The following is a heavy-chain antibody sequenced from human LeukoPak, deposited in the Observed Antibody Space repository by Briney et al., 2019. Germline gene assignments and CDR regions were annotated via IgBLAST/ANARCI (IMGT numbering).Heavy chain of an antibody. Sequence: SQTLSLTCAISGDSVSSNSAAWNWLRQSPSRGLEWLGRTYYRSKWYNDYAVSVKSRITVNPDTSKNQFSLQLNSVTPEDTAVYYCARDDGNWNDGYDAFDIWGQGTMVTVSS. CDR1: GDSVSSNSAA. J-gene: IGHJ3*02. CDR2: TYYRSKWYN. V-gene: IGHV6-1*01. CDR3: ARDDGNWNDGYDAFDI. D-gene: IGHD1-20*01.